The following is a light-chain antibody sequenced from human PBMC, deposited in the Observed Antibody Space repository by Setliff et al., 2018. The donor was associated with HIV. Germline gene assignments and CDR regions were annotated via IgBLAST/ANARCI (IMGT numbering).Light chain of an antibody. J-gene: IGKJ1*01. Sequence: DIVLTQSPDSLAMSLGERATISCKSSQTVLYSPDNNNYLAWYQQKPGQPPTVLIYWASTRASGVPDRFRGSGSGTDFSLTISGLQAEDVAVYYCQQYYSSPRTFGQGTRWIAN. V-gene: IGKV4-1*01. CDR1: QTVLYSPDNNNY. CDR3: QQYYSSPRT. CDR2: WAS.